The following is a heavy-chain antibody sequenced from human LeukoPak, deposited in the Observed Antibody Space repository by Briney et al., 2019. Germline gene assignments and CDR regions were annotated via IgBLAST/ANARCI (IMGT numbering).Heavy chain of an antibody. V-gene: IGHV4-59*01. D-gene: IGHD1-26*01. J-gene: IGHJ3*01. CDR1: GGSISSYY. CDR3: AGAIGSYYAFDF. Sequence: PSETLSLTCTVSGGSISSYYWSWIRQPPGKGLEWIGYSYYSGSTNYNPSLKGRVTISVDTSKNQFSLKLSSVTAADTAVYYCAGAIGSYYAFDFWGQGTMVTVSS. CDR2: SYYSGST.